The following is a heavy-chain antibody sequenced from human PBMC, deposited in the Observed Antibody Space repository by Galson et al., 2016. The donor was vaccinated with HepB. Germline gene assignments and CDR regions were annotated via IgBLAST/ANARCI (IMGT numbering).Heavy chain of an antibody. Sequence: QSGAEVKKPGESLKISCKGSGYSFSTYWIAWVRQMPGKGLEWMGIIHPGDSDTRYSPSFQGQVTISADKSISTAYLPWSSLTASDTAMYYCARRLREPLLPTPFDYAGQGTLVTVSS. CDR1: GYSFSTYW. V-gene: IGHV5-51*01. CDR3: ARRLREPLLPTPFDY. CDR2: IHPGDSDT. D-gene: IGHD2-15*01. J-gene: IGHJ4*02.